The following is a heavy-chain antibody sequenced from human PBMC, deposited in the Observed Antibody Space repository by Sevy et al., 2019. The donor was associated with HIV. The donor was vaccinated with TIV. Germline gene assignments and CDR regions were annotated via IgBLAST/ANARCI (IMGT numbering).Heavy chain of an antibody. D-gene: IGHD3-22*01. V-gene: IGHV1-18*01. J-gene: IGHJ4*02. CDR1: GYTFTSYG. CDR2: ISGYNGNT. CDR3: VRDESFSLIVVDPDY. Sequence: ASVKVSCKASGYTFTSYGISWVRQAPGQGLEWMGWISGYNGNTKYAQKFQDRAIMTTDTATSTAYMELRSLRSDDTAVYYCVRDESFSLIVVDPDYWGQGTLVTVSS.